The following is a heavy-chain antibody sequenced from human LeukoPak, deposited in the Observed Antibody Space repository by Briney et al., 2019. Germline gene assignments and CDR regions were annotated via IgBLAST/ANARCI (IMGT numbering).Heavy chain of an antibody. CDR3: ARGGHRQKEF. CDR2: IKRDGSDK. Sequence: GGSLRLSCEASGFTFRSYWMTWVRQSPGKGLEWVAIIKRDGSDKFHVDSVKGRFTISRDNAKNSLYLQMSNLRAEDTAVYYCARGGHRQKEFWGQGTLVTVSS. D-gene: IGHD3-10*01. V-gene: IGHV3-7*01. J-gene: IGHJ4*02. CDR1: GFTFRSYW.